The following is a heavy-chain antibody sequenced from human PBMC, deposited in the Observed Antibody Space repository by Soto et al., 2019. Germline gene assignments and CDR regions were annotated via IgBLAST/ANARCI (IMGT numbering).Heavy chain of an antibody. CDR1: GYTFTSYG. D-gene: IGHD3-10*01. V-gene: IGHV1-18*01. CDR2: ISAYNGNT. J-gene: IGHJ4*02. Sequence: QVQLVQSGAEVKKPGASVKVSCKASGYTFTSYGISWVRQAPGQGLEWMGWISAYNGNTNYAKKLQGRVTMTTDTSTSTAYRGLRSLRSDDTAVYYCARVYRITMVRGELSEYWGQGTLVTVSS. CDR3: ARVYRITMVRGELSEY.